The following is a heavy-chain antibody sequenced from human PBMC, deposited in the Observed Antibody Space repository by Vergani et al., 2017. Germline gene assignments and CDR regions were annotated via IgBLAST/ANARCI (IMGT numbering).Heavy chain of an antibody. CDR1: GYTFTGYY. D-gene: IGHD6-13*01. CDR2: INPNSGGT. Sequence: QVQLVQSGAEVKKPGASVKVSCKASGYTFTGYYMHWVRQAPGQGLEWMGWINPNSGGTNYAQKFQGRVTMTRDTSISSAYMELSRLRSDDTAVYYCARDFAAAAELDWFDPWGQGTLVTVSS. V-gene: IGHV1-2*02. CDR3: ARDFAAAAELDWFDP. J-gene: IGHJ5*02.